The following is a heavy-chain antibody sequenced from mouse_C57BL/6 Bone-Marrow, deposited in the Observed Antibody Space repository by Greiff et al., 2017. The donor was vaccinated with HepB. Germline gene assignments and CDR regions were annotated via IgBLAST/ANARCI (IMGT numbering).Heavy chain of an antibody. J-gene: IGHJ3*01. D-gene: IGHD1-1*01. CDR3: ARHGGYYGSSWFAY. V-gene: IGHV5-12*01. Sequence: EVQVVESGGGLVQPGGSLKLSCAASGFTFSDYYMYWVRQTPEKRLEWVAYISNGGGSTYYPDTVKGRFTISRDNAKNTLYLQMSRLKSEDTAMYYCARHGGYYGSSWFAYWGQGTLVTVSA. CDR1: GFTFSDYY. CDR2: ISNGGGST.